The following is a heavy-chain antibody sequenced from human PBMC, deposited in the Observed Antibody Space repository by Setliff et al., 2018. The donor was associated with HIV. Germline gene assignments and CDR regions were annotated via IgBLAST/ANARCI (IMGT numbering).Heavy chain of an antibody. Sequence: GGSLRLSCAVSGFTFSSYAMSWVRQAPGKGLEWVSTIPVGDPTTYYAASVKGRFTISRDSSKNTLYLQMNSLTADDTAVYYCAKRSSSDNSVPGNYFDYWGQGTLVTVSS. CDR1: GFTFSSYA. V-gene: IGHV3-23*01. J-gene: IGHJ4*02. D-gene: IGHD3-22*01. CDR2: IPVGDPTT. CDR3: AKRSSSDNSVPGNYFDY.